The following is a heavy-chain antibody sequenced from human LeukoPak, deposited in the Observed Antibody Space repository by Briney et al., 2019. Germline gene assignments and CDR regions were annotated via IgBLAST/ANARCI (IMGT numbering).Heavy chain of an antibody. CDR3: AKFRGYSYGPIGY. CDR1: GFTFSSYS. D-gene: IGHD5-18*01. Sequence: GGSLRLSCAASGFTFSSYSMNWVRQAPGKGLEWVSAISGSGGSTFYADSVKGRFTISRDNSKNTLYLQMNSLRAEDTAVYYRAKFRGYSYGPIGYWGQGTLVTVSS. V-gene: IGHV3-23*01. CDR2: ISGSGGST. J-gene: IGHJ4*02.